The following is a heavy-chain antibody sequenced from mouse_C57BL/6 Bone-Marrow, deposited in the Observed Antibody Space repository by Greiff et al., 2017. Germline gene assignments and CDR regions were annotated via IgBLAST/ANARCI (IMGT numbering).Heavy chain of an antibody. Sequence: QVQLQQPGAELVRPGTSVKLSCKASGYTFTSYWMHWVKQRPGQGLEWIGVIDPSDSYTNYNQKFKGKAKLTVDTSSSTAYMQLSSLTSEDSAVYYCARDAYYYGSSSSYYFDYWGQGTTLTVSS. J-gene: IGHJ2*01. CDR1: GYTFTSYW. V-gene: IGHV1-59*01. D-gene: IGHD1-1*01. CDR3: ARDAYYYGSSSSYYFDY. CDR2: IDPSDSYT.